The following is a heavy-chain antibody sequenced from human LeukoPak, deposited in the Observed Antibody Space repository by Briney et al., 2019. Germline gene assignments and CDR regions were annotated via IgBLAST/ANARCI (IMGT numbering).Heavy chain of an antibody. CDR3: ATSSGYGFLFEY. J-gene: IGHJ4*02. V-gene: IGHV1-24*01. D-gene: IGHD3-22*01. CDR1: GYTLIDLS. Sequence: ASVKVSCKVSGYTLIDLSMHWVRQAPGKGLEWMGGSDPEDGETIYAQNFQGRVTMTEDTSTDTAYMEVRSLRSEDTAVYYCATSSGYGFLFEYWGQGTLVTVSS. CDR2: SDPEDGET.